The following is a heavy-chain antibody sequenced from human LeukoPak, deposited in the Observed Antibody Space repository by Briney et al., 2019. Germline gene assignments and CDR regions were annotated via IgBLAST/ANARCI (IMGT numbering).Heavy chain of an antibody. Sequence: PSETLSLTCTVSGGSISSSSYYWGWIRQPPGKGLEWIGSIYYSGSTYYNPPLKSRVTISVDTSKNQFSLKLSSVTAADTAVYYCARRTVTNPAGGVYFDYWGQGTLVTVSS. CDR1: GGSISSSSYY. V-gene: IGHV4-39*07. CDR2: IYYSGST. J-gene: IGHJ4*02. CDR3: ARRTVTNPAGGVYFDY. D-gene: IGHD2-8*02.